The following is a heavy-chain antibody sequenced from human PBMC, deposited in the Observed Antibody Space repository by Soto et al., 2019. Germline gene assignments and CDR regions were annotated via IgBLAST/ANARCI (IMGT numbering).Heavy chain of an antibody. CDR1: GYSFTSYW. CDR3: ARHPGILRYFDWLSPHFDD. V-gene: IGHV5-51*01. CDR2: IYPGDSDT. Sequence: GESLKISCKGSGYSFTSYWIGWVRQMPGKGLDWMGIIYPGDSDTRYSPSFQGQVTISADKSISTAYLQWSSLKASDTAMYYCARHPGILRYFDWLSPHFDDWGQGTLVTVSS. J-gene: IGHJ4*02. D-gene: IGHD3-9*01.